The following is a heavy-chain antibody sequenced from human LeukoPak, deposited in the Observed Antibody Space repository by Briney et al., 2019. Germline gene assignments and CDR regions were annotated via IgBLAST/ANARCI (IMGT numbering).Heavy chain of an antibody. CDR1: GFTLSSYE. CDR2: ISSSGSTI. D-gene: IGHD4-23*01. V-gene: IGHV3-48*03. Sequence: GGSLRLSCAASGFTLSSYEMNWVRQAPGKGLEWVSYISSSGSTIYYTDSVKGRFTISRDNAKNSLYLQMNSLRAEDTAVYYCTYGGKKGFDYWGQGTLVTASS. CDR3: TYGGKKGFDY. J-gene: IGHJ4*02.